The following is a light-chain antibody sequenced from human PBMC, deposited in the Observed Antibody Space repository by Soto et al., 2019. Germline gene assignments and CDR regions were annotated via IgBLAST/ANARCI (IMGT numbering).Light chain of an antibody. CDR2: EGS. Sequence: QSALTQPASVSGSPGQSITISCSGTSSDVGRYNLVSWYQHHPGKAPKVIIYEGSKRPSGVSNRFSGSKSGNTASLTIFGLQAEDEGDYYCCSYAGNSGYVFGTGTKVTVL. V-gene: IGLV2-23*01. CDR3: CSYAGNSGYV. CDR1: SSDVGRYNL. J-gene: IGLJ1*01.